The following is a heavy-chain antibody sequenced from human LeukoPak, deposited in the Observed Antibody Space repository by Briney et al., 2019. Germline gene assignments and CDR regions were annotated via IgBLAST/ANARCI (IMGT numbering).Heavy chain of an antibody. CDR3: ARGRGKIVVVIRRWYFDL. D-gene: IGHD3-22*01. CDR2: IYYSGST. J-gene: IGHJ2*01. CDR1: GVSISSYY. Sequence: PSETLSLTCTVSGVSISSYYWSWLRQPPGKGLEWIGYIYYSGSTNYNPSLKSRVTISVDTSKNQFSLKLSSVTAADTAVYYCARGRGKIVVVIRRWYFDLWGRGTLVTVSS. V-gene: IGHV4-59*12.